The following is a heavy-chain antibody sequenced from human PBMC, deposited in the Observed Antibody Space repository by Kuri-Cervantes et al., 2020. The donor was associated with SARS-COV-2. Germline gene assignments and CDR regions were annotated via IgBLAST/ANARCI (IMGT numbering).Heavy chain of an antibody. V-gene: IGHV4-61*03. CDR2: ISYSGST. CDR3: ARERNSGIDY. D-gene: IGHD1-26*01. Sequence: GSLRLSCTVSGGSVSSGSYYWSWIRQPPGKGLEWIAYISYSGSTNYNPSLKSRVTISVDTSKNHFSLKLSSVTAADTALYYCARERNSGIDYWGQGTLATFPS. J-gene: IGHJ4*02. CDR1: GGSVSSGSYY.